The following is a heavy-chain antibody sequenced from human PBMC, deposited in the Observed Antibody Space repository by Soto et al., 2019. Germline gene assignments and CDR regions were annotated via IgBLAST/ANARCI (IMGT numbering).Heavy chain of an antibody. CDR1: GGSISSYY. J-gene: IGHJ4*02. CDR2: IYYSGST. Sequence: SETLSLTCTVSGGSISSYYWSWIRQPPGKGLEWIGYIYYSGSTNYNPSLKSRVTISVDTSKNQFSLKLSSVTAADTAVYYCARERESASEHWGQGTLVTVSS. CDR3: ARERESASEH. V-gene: IGHV4-59*01.